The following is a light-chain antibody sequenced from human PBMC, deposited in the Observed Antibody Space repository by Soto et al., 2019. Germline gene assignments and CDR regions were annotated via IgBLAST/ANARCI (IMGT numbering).Light chain of an antibody. CDR3: QQYSNTPPT. J-gene: IGKJ1*01. V-gene: IGKV4-1*01. CDR1: QSVLYSSNNKNH. CDR2: WAS. Sequence: DIVMTQSPDSLAVSLGERATINCKSSQSVLYSSNNKNHLAWYQQKPGQPPKLLIYWASTRESGVPDRFSGSGSGTDFTLPISSLQTEDVAVYYCQQYSNTPPTFGQGTKVEIK.